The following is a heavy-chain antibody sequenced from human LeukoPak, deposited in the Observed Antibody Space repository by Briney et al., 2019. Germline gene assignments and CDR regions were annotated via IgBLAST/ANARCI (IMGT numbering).Heavy chain of an antibody. Sequence: SETLSLTCTVSGGSISSGDYYWSWIRQPPGKGLEWIGYIYYSGSTYYNPSLKSRVTISVDTSKNQFSLKLSSVTAADTAVYYCARGGQWLVPFYFDYWGQGTLVTVSS. V-gene: IGHV4-30-4*01. CDR1: GGSISSGDYY. J-gene: IGHJ4*02. D-gene: IGHD6-19*01. CDR2: IYYSGST. CDR3: ARGGQWLVPFYFDY.